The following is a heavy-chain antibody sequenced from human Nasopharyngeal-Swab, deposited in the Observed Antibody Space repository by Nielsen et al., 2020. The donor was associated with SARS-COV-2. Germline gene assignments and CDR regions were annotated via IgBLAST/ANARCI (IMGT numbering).Heavy chain of an antibody. D-gene: IGHD1-26*01. J-gene: IGHJ4*02. CDR3: AKGFGSYHTPFDY. Sequence: GESLKISCAASGFTFSNLAMHWVRQAPGKGLERVAIISYDGYNKYYADAVKGRFTISRDNSKNTLYLQMNSLRAEDTAVYYCAKGFGSYHTPFDYWGQGTLVTVSS. CDR2: ISYDGYNK. CDR1: GFTFSNLA. V-gene: IGHV3-30*18.